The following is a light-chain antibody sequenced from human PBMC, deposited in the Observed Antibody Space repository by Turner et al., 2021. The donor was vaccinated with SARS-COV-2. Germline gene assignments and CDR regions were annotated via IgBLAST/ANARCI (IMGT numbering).Light chain of an antibody. CDR3: QQSYTTPWT. CDR1: QSISNY. J-gene: IGKJ1*01. Sequence: DIQMTQSPSSLSASVGDRVIITCRASQSISNYLNWYQHKSGKAPKLLINIASSLQSGVPSRFSGSGSGTDFTLTISSLQPEDFATYFCQQSYTTPWTFGLGTKVEFK. V-gene: IGKV1-39*01. CDR2: IAS.